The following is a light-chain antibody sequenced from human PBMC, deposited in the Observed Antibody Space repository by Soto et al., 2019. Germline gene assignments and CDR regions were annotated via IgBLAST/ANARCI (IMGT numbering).Light chain of an antibody. J-gene: IGKJ1*01. CDR3: QQYNSYPWT. CDR2: AAS. V-gene: IGKV1-39*01. CDR1: QSISTY. Sequence: IHMTHSPSSLSASFGDIVTMTFRAIQSISTYLNWYQQKPGKAPKLLIYAASSLESGVPSRFTGSGSGTEFTLAISSLQPDDFATYYCQQYNSYPWTFGQGTKVDIK.